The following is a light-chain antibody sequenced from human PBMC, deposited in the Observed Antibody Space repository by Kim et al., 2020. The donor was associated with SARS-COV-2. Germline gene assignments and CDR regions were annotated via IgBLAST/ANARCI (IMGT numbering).Light chain of an antibody. CDR3: QVWDRSSDHVV. Sequence: PGETARLMCGVNDIGSKSVHWYQERPGQAPLMVIYYNTDRPSGIPERVSGSFSGNTATLTISRVEAGDEADYYCQVWDRSSDHVVFGGGTQLTVL. V-gene: IGLV3-21*04. J-gene: IGLJ2*01. CDR2: YNT. CDR1: DIGSKS.